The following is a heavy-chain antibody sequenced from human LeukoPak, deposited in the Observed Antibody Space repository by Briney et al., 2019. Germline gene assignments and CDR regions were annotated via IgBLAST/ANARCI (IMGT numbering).Heavy chain of an antibody. D-gene: IGHD4-23*01. CDR3: ATEDYGGNSGFDY. J-gene: IGHJ4*02. Sequence: GGSLRLSCAASGFTFSSYSMNWVRQAPGKGLEWVSSISSSSSYIYYADSVKGRFTISRDNAKNSLYLQMNSLRAEDTAVYYRATEDYGGNSGFDYWGQGTLVTVSS. CDR1: GFTFSSYS. CDR2: ISSSSSYI. V-gene: IGHV3-21*01.